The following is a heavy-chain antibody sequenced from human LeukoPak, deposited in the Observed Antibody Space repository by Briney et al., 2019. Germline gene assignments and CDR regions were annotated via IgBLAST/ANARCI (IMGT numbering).Heavy chain of an antibody. D-gene: IGHD2-2*01. CDR3: ARWGGEYCSSTSCQDYYYYYMDV. CDR2: IYYSGST. V-gene: IGHV4-39*01. CDR1: GGSISSSSYY. J-gene: IGHJ6*03. Sequence: SETLSLTCTVSGGSISSSSYYWGWIRQPPGKGLEWIGSIYYSGSTYYNPSLKSRVTISVDTSKNQFSLKLSSVTAADTAVYYCARWGGEYCSSTSCQDYYYYYMDVWGKGTTVTISS.